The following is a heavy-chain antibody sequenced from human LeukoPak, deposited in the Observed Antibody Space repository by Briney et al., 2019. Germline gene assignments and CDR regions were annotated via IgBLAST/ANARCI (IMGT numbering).Heavy chain of an antibody. CDR3: ARGAAGLPIVYNWFDP. J-gene: IGHJ5*02. D-gene: IGHD6-13*01. V-gene: IGHV4-34*01. CDR1: GGSFSGYY. CDR2: INHSGST. Sequence: PSETLSLTCAVYGGSFSGYYWSWIRQPPGKGLEWIGEINHSGSTNYNPSLKSRVTISVDTSKNQFSLKLSSVTAADTAVYYCARGAAGLPIVYNWFDPWGRGTLVTVSP.